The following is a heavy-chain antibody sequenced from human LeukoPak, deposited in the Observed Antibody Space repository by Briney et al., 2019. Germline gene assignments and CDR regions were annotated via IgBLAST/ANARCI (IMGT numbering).Heavy chain of an antibody. D-gene: IGHD2-2*02. CDR3: AIGYCSSTSCYKFDY. J-gene: IGHJ4*02. CDR1: GGTFSSYT. Sequence: ASVKVSCKASGGTFSSYTISWVRQAPGQGLEWMGRIIPILGIANYAQKFQGRVTITADKSTSTAYMELSSLRSEDTAVYYCAIGYCSSTSCYKFDYWGQGTLVTVSS. V-gene: IGHV1-69*02. CDR2: IIPILGIA.